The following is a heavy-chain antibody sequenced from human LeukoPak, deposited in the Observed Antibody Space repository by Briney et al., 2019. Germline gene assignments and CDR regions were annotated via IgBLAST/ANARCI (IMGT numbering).Heavy chain of an antibody. Sequence: SETLSLTCTVSGVSISSYYWSWIRQPPGKGLEWIGYIYHSGSTKYNPSLKSRVTISVDTSKNQFSLRLNSVTAADTAVYYCARIYGDYIMYWGQGTQLTVSS. V-gene: IGHV4-59*08. J-gene: IGHJ4*02. CDR3: ARIYGDYIMY. D-gene: IGHD4-17*01. CDR2: IYHSGST. CDR1: GVSISSYY.